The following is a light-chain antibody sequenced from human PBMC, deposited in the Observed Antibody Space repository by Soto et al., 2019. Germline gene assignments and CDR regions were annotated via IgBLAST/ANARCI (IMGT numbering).Light chain of an antibody. CDR2: LNSDGSH. CDR3: QTWCNVIEV. CDR1: SGHSSYT. Sequence: QLVLTQSPSASASLGASVKLTCTLNSGHSSYTIAWHQLQPEKGPRYLMTLNSDGSHSKVDGIPDRFSGSSSGAERYLSISSLQSEDEADYYCQTWCNVIEVFGGGTKLTVL. V-gene: IGLV4-69*01. J-gene: IGLJ2*01.